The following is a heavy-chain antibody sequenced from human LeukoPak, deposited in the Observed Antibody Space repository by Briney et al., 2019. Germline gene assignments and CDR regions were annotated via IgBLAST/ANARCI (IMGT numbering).Heavy chain of an antibody. CDR2: IYYSGST. Sequence: SETLSLTCTVSGGSISSGGYYWSWIRQRPGKGLEWIGYIYYSGSTYYNPSLKSRVTISVDTSKNQFSLKLSSVTAADTAVYYCARSEMATNAVDYWGQGTLVTVSS. CDR3: ARSEMATNAVDY. V-gene: IGHV4-31*03. CDR1: GGSISSGGYY. D-gene: IGHD5-24*01. J-gene: IGHJ4*02.